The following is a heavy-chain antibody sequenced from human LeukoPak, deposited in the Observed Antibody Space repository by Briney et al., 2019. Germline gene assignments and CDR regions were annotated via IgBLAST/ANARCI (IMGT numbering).Heavy chain of an antibody. Sequence: SSETLSLTCTVSGGSISSYYWSWIRQPAGEGLEWLGRIYTSGSTNYNPSLKSRVTMSVDTSKNQFSLKVSAVTAADTDVYYCALEHRRGPFDYWGQGTLVTVSS. CDR1: GGSISSYY. CDR3: ALEHRRGPFDY. V-gene: IGHV4-4*07. CDR2: IYTSGST. J-gene: IGHJ4*02. D-gene: IGHD1/OR15-1a*01.